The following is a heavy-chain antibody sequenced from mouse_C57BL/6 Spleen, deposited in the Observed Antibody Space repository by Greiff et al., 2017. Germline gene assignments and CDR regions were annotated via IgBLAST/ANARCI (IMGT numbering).Heavy chain of an antibody. CDR2: ISSGSSTI. V-gene: IGHV5-17*01. Sequence: EVHLVESGGGLVKPGGSLKLSCAASGFTFSDYGMHWVRQAPEKGLEWVAYISSGSSTIYYADTVKGRFTISRDNAKNTLFLQMTSLRSEDTAMYYCARRLYDYDWFAYWGQGTLVTVSA. CDR3: ARRLYDYDWFAY. D-gene: IGHD2-4*01. CDR1: GFTFSDYG. J-gene: IGHJ3*01.